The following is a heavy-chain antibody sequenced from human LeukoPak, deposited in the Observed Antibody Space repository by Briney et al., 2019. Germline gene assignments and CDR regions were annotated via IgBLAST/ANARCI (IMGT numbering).Heavy chain of an antibody. V-gene: IGHV4-59*01. CDR1: GGCIGSYY. J-gene: IGHJ6*02. D-gene: IGHD4-17*01. Sequence: SETLSLTCTVSGGCIGSYYGSWIRHPPGKELEWIGHIWYSGDTNNHPSLESRVTMSVHTSQNPFSLHLSSVTAADTSVYYCARSAYGDFDAFDLWGQGTTVTVSS. CDR2: IWYSGDT. CDR3: ARSAYGDFDAFDL.